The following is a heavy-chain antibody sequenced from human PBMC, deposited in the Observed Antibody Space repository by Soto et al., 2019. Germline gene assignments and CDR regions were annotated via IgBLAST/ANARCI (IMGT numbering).Heavy chain of an antibody. J-gene: IGHJ4*02. CDR3: AREPPEKHPDY. Sequence: QVQLVQSGADVKKPGASVKVSCKASGYTFSDYGGSWVRQAPGQGLEWMGWISSKNGNTNFAQKFWGRVTMTTDPSTRTVYMELRSLRPDDTAVYYCAREPPEKHPDYWGQGTLVTVSS. CDR2: ISSKNGNT. V-gene: IGHV1-18*01. CDR1: GYTFSDYG.